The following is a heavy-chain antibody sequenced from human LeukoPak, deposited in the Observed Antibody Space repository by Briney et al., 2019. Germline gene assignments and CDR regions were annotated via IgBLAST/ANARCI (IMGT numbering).Heavy chain of an antibody. Sequence: PGGSLRLSCAASGSTFSSYGMHWVRQAPGKGLEWVAVISYDGSNKYYADSVKGRFTISRDNTKNTLYLQMNSLRAEDTAVYYCARYDYVWGSYSYWGQGTLVTVSS. D-gene: IGHD3-16*01. CDR3: ARYDYVWGSYSY. CDR1: GSTFSSYG. V-gene: IGHV3-30*03. J-gene: IGHJ4*02. CDR2: ISYDGSNK.